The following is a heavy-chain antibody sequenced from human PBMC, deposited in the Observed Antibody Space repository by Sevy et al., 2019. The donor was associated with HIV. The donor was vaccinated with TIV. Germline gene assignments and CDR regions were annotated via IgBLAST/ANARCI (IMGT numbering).Heavy chain of an antibody. CDR2: ISNAGSKK. V-gene: IGHV3-30*04. J-gene: IGHJ3*02. CDR1: GFTFSSYV. D-gene: IGHD5-18*01. Sequence: GGSLRLSCEVSGFTFSSYVMHWVRQAPGKGLEWVAVISNAGSKKCYADSVKGRFTISRDNSKNTLFLQMNSLRAEDTAVYYRGRVSRGYSYGYEGYDVFDIWGQGTMVTVSS. CDR3: GRVSRGYSYGYEGYDVFDI.